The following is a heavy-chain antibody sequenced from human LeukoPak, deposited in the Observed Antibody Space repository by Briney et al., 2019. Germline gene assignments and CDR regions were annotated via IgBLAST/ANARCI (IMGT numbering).Heavy chain of an antibody. V-gene: IGHV4-59*01. CDR1: GGSIINFY. CDR2: IYYSGGS. D-gene: IGHD5-24*01. Sequence: SETLSLTCTVSGGSIINFYWSWIRQPPGKGLEWIGNIYYSGGSNYSPSLETRVTISVDTSKNQISLKLSSVTAADTAVYYCARQDGDGLYFFDSWGQGTLVTVSS. CDR3: ARQDGDGLYFFDS. J-gene: IGHJ4*02.